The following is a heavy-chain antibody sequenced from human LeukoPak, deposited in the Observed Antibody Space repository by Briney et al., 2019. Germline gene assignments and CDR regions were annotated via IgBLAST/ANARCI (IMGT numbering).Heavy chain of an antibody. CDR1: GGSFSFYY. Sequence: PSETLSLTCAVYGGSFSFYYWSWIRQPPGKGLEWIGEINHSGSTNYNPSLKSRVTISVDTSKNQFSLKLSSVTAADTAVYYCARLGNYDFWSGYYTFFDYWGQGTLVTVSS. V-gene: IGHV4-34*01. J-gene: IGHJ4*02. CDR3: ARLGNYDFWSGYYTFFDY. D-gene: IGHD3-3*01. CDR2: INHSGST.